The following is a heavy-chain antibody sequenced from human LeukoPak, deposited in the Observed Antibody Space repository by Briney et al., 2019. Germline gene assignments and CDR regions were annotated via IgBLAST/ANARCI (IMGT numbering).Heavy chain of an antibody. J-gene: IGHJ4*02. CDR2: IWYDGSNI. CDR3: ARARNDYDSNGFSLLDY. Sequence: GGSLRLSCTASGISFSSHGMHWVRQASGKGLEWVAVIWYDGSNIYYADSVKGRFTISRDNSKNTLYLQLNSLRAEDTALYYCARARNDYDSNGFSLLDYWGQGTLVTVSS. CDR1: GISFSSHG. D-gene: IGHD3-22*01. V-gene: IGHV3-33*01.